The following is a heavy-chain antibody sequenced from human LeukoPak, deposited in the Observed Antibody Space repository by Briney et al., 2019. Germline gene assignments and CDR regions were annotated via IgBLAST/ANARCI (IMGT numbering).Heavy chain of an antibody. CDR2: ISAYNGNT. D-gene: IGHD1-26*01. CDR1: GFTFTNYG. CDR3: AREVGGSYPHY. V-gene: IGHV1-18*01. J-gene: IGHJ4*02. Sequence: ASVKVSCTTSGFTFTNYGISWVRQAPGQGLEWMGWISAYNGNTNYAQKLQGRVTMTTDTSTSTAYMELRSLRSDDTAVYYCAREVGGSYPHYWGQGTLVTVSS.